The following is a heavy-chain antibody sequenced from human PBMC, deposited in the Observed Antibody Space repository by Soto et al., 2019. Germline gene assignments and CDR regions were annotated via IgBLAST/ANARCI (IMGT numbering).Heavy chain of an antibody. CDR3: ARVSIVVSAALTTYAP. Sequence: QVQLAQSGAEVKKPGASVRVSCKASGYTFTSYGVSGMRQAPGQGLEWMGWISAHNGDTKYAQKFQGRVTMTTDTLTSTVYMELRRLSSDDTAVYYCARVSIVVSAALTTYAPWGQGTLVTVSS. CDR1: GYTFTSYG. CDR2: ISAHNGDT. D-gene: IGHD2-2*01. V-gene: IGHV1-18*04. J-gene: IGHJ5*02.